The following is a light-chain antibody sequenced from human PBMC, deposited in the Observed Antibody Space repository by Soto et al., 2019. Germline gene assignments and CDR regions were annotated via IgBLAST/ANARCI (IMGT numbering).Light chain of an antibody. Sequence: QSALTQPASVSGSPGQSITISCTGTSSDVGGYNHVSWYQHHPGKAPKLMIYDVSDRPSGVSNRFSGSKSGNTASLTISGLQAEDEGDYFCSLYASPGTRIFGGGTKVTVL. CDR1: SSDVGGYNH. V-gene: IGLV2-14*03. CDR2: DVS. CDR3: SLYASPGTRI. J-gene: IGLJ2*01.